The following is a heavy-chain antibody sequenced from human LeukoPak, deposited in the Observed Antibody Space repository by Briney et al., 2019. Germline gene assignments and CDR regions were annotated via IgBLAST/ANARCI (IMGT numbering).Heavy chain of an antibody. Sequence: AGGSLRLSCAASGFTFSSYAMSWVRQAPGKGLEWVSFISGQGASTYYEDSVKGRFIISRDNSMNTLYLQMNSLRVEDTAVYYCARDGPWGSYRPETAFDVWGQGTMVTVSS. CDR3: ARDGPWGSYRPETAFDV. CDR1: GFTFSSYA. J-gene: IGHJ3*01. D-gene: IGHD3-16*02. V-gene: IGHV3-23*01. CDR2: ISGQGAST.